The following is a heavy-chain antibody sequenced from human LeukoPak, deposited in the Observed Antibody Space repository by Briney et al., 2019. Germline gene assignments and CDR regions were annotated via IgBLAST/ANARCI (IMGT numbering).Heavy chain of an antibody. CDR2: IYSGGST. CDR3: ARTPGGSGNLFDY. CDR1: GFTFSSYG. D-gene: IGHD3-10*01. J-gene: IGHJ4*02. V-gene: IGHV3-NL1*01. Sequence: GGSLRPSCAASGFTFSSYGMHWVRQAPGKGLEWVSIIYSGGSTYYADSVKGRFTISRDNSKNTVYLQMNSLRAEDTAVYYCARTPGGSGNLFDYWGQGTLVTVSS.